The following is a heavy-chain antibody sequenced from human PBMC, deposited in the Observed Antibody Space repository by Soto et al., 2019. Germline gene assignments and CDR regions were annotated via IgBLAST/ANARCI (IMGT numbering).Heavy chain of an antibody. V-gene: IGHV4-59*08. J-gene: IGHJ6*02. CDR1: GGSISSYF. Sequence: PSETLSLTCTVSGGSISSYFWSWIRQPPGRGLEWIGHIHYSGSTNYNPSLKSRVTISVDTSKNQVSLKLSSVTAADTAMYFCVRQGFGPLHGLVDVWGQGTTVTVSS. CDR2: IHYSGST. CDR3: VRQGFGPLHGLVDV. D-gene: IGHD3-10*01.